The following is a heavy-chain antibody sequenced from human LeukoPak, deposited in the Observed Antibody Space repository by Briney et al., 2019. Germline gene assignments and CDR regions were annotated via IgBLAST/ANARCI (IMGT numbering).Heavy chain of an antibody. CDR1: GFTVSSNY. D-gene: IGHD6-19*01. CDR2: IYSGGST. CDR3: AREYSSGWYYYYGMDV. V-gene: IGHV3-66*01. Sequence: QPGGSLRLSCAASGFTVSSNYMSWVRQAPGKGLEWVSVIYSGGSTYYADSVKGRFTISRDNSKNTLYLQMSSLRAEDTAVYYCAREYSSGWYYYYGMDVWGQGTTVTVSS. J-gene: IGHJ6*02.